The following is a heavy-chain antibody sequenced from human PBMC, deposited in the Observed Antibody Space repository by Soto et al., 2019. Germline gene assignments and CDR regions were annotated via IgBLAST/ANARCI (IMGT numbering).Heavy chain of an antibody. Sequence: QVLLVQSGAEVKKPGSSVKVSCKASGGTFSDYAISWVRQAPGHGLEWMGGIVPIFGTGNHSQKFQGRVTVTADESTSTAYMALSSLRSEDTAVYYCARVLVGATSFDYWGQGTLVTVSS. CDR1: GGTFSDYA. D-gene: IGHD1-26*01. J-gene: IGHJ4*02. CDR2: IVPIFGTG. V-gene: IGHV1-69*01. CDR3: ARVLVGATSFDY.